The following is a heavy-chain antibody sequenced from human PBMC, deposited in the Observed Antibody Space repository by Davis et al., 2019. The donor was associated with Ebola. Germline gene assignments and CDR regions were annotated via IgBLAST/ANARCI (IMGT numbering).Heavy chain of an antibody. J-gene: IGHJ6*03. CDR2: ISVSGFST. V-gene: IGHV3-23*01. Sequence: GESLKISCAASGFIFSTSATSWVRQAPGKGLEWVSGISVSGFSTYYADSVKGRFTISRDNSKNTLYLQMTSLRGEDTAVYYCAKGEGMLGYCTTTSCHYYMDVWGKGITVTVSS. D-gene: IGHD2-2*01. CDR1: GFIFSTSA. CDR3: AKGEGMLGYCTTTSCHYYMDV.